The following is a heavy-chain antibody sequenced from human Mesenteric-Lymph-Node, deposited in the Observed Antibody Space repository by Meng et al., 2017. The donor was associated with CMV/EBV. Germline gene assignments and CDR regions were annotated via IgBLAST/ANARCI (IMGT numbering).Heavy chain of an antibody. Sequence: GGSLRLSCAASGFTFSDYYMSWIRQAPGKGLEWVSYISSSGSTIYYADSVKGRFTISRDNAKNSLYLQMNSLRAEDTAVYYCARTNQRITIFGVVIEGPSNWFDPWGQGTLVTVSS. V-gene: IGHV3-11*01. CDR1: GFTFSDYY. D-gene: IGHD3-3*01. J-gene: IGHJ5*02. CDR2: ISSSGSTI. CDR3: ARTNQRITIFGVVIEGPSNWFDP.